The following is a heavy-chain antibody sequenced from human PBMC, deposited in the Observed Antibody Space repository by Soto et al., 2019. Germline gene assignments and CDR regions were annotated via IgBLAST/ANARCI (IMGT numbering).Heavy chain of an antibody. CDR1: GFSLSISGVG. CDR2: IYWDDDK. Sequence: SGPTLANPTQTLTLTCTFSGFSLSISGVGVGWIRQPPGKALEWLALIYWDDDKRYSPSLKSRLTITKDTSKNQVVLTMTNMDPVDTATYFCEHLRNTAMVFIFELWVQGNLVTVS. CDR3: EHLRNTAMVFIFEL. J-gene: IGHJ4*02. D-gene: IGHD5-18*01. V-gene: IGHV2-5*02.